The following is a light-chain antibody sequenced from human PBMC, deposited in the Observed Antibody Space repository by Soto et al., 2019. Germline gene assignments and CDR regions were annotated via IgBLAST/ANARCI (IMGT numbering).Light chain of an antibody. Sequence: QSVLTQPASVSGSPGQSITISCTGTSSDVGGYNYVSWNQQHPGKAPKLKIYDVRNRPSGITNRYSDSKTSKTTSLTISGLQAGDEADYYCSSYTSSSTLYVFGTGT. J-gene: IGLJ1*01. CDR1: SSDVGGYNY. V-gene: IGLV2-14*01. CDR3: SSYTSSSTLYV. CDR2: DVR.